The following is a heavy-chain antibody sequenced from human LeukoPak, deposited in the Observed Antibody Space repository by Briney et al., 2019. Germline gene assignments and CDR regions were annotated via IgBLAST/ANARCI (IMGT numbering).Heavy chain of an antibody. V-gene: IGHV3-7*01. Sequence: GGSLRLSCAASGYSLSNYWMSWVRQAPGKGLEWVANINQDGSDKYYVDSVMGRFTISKDNAKNSVYLQMNSLRPEDTAIYYCAWYGVTHGLDVWGQGTTVTVSS. CDR3: AWYGVTHGLDV. CDR1: GYSLSNYW. CDR2: INQDGSDK. D-gene: IGHD3-10*01. J-gene: IGHJ6*02.